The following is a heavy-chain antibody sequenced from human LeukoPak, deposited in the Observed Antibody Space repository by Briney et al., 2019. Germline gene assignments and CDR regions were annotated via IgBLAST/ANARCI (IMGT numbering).Heavy chain of an antibody. V-gene: IGHV3-74*01. J-gene: IGHJ4*02. CDR2: INGDGSWT. Sequence: GGSLRLSCAASGSYWMHWVRQAPGKGLVWVSHINGDGSWTSYADSVKGRFTISKDNAKNTVYLQMNNLRAEDTAVYYCVSFYETYWGRGTLVTVSS. CDR3: VSFYETY. D-gene: IGHD2/OR15-2a*01. CDR1: GSYW.